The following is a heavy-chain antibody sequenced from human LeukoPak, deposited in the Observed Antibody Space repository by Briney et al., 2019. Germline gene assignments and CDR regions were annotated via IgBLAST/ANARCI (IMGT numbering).Heavy chain of an antibody. V-gene: IGHV1-69*01. J-gene: IGHJ4*02. CDR3: ASGRKGRYFDWSASGY. D-gene: IGHD3-9*01. Sequence: GSSVKVSCKASGGTFSSYAISWVRQAPGQGLEWMGGIIPIFGTANYAQKFQGRVTITADESTSTAYMELSSLRSEDTAVYYCASGRKGRYFDWSASGYWGQGTLVTVSS. CDR2: IIPIFGTA. CDR1: GGTFSSYA.